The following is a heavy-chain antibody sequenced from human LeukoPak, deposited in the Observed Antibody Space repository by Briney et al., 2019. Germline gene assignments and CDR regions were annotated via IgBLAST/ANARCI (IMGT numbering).Heavy chain of an antibody. CDR3: ATDGAGFDT. J-gene: IGHJ5*02. CDR2: INIGGTNT. Sequence: GGSLRLSCAASGFTFNDYYMSWIRQAPGKGLEWLSYINIGGTNTHYADSVKGRFTISRDNAKKSRYLEMNNLRAEDTAVYYCATDGAGFDTWGQGVLVTVSS. CDR1: GFTFNDYY. V-gene: IGHV3-11*01.